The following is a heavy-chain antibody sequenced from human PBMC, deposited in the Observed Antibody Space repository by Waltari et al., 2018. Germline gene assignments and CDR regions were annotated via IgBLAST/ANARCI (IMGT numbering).Heavy chain of an antibody. J-gene: IGHJ4*02. CDR1: GGSISSYY. CDR2: IYYSGST. Sequence: QVQLQESGPGLVKPSETLSLTCTVSGGSISSYYWSWIRQPPGKGLEWIGYIYYSGSTNYHPSLKSRGTISVDTSKNQFSLKLSSVTAADTAVYCCASGSYGGPFDYWGQGTLVTVSS. CDR3: ASGSYGGPFDY. D-gene: IGHD1-26*01. V-gene: IGHV4-59*01.